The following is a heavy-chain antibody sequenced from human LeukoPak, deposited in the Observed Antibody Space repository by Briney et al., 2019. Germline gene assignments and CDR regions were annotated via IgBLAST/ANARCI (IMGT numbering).Heavy chain of an antibody. CDR3: ARDLARVAVAGTLDY. Sequence: ASVKVSCKASGYTFTNYGISWVRQAPGQGLEWMGWISVYNGNTKYPQKLQDRVTMTTDTSTSTAYMGLRSLRSDDTAVYYCARDLARVAVAGTLDYWGQGTLVTVSS. J-gene: IGHJ4*02. V-gene: IGHV1-18*01. CDR2: ISVYNGNT. D-gene: IGHD6-19*01. CDR1: GYTFTNYG.